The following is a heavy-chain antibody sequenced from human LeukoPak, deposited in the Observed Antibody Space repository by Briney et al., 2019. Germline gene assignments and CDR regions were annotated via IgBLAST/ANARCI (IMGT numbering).Heavy chain of an antibody. Sequence: PSETLSLTCVVDGGSLSDYHWRWIRQPPGKGLEWIGEISHSGSTNYNPSLKSRVTVSVDRSKNQFSLNLNSLTAADTAIYYCARVEIDAGGHVIDYWGQGTLVTVSS. J-gene: IGHJ4*02. CDR3: ARVEIDAGGHVIDY. V-gene: IGHV4-34*01. CDR2: ISHSGST. D-gene: IGHD2-21*01. CDR1: GGSLSDYH.